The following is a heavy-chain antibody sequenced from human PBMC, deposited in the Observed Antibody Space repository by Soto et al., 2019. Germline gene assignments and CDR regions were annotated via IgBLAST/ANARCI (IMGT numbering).Heavy chain of an antibody. CDR2: IRETGNT. CDR3: PKQQMGVIRALDY. J-gene: IGHJ4*02. D-gene: IGHD1-26*01. V-gene: IGHV3-23*01. CDR1: GFTFSNYA. Sequence: EVQILQSGGGLEQPGGSLRLSCAASGFTFSNYAMSWIRQAPGKGLEWVSTIRETGNTYYADSVRGRFATSRENSENTLYLQMSSLSAEDTAVYYCPKQQMGVIRALDYWGQGTLVTVSS.